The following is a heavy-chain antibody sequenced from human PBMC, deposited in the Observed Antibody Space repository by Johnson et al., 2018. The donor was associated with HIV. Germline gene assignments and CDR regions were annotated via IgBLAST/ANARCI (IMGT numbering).Heavy chain of an antibody. CDR2: IKQDGSEK. D-gene: IGHD3-16*01. CDR1: GFTFSSYW. J-gene: IGHJ3*02. Sequence: VQLVESGGGLVQPGGSLRLSCAASGFTFSSYWMSWVRQAPGKGLEWVANIKQDGSEKYYVDSVKGRFTISRDNAKNSLYLQMNSLRAEDTAVYYWARPQGGSPLAMAFDIWGQGTMVTVSS. V-gene: IGHV3-7*01. CDR3: ARPQGGSPLAMAFDI.